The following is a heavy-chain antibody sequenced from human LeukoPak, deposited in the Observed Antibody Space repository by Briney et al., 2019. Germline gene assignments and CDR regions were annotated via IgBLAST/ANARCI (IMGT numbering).Heavy chain of an antibody. CDR2: INNDESHT. D-gene: IGHD6-13*01. V-gene: IGHV3-74*01. CDR3: ARDQSSSWYVAWFDP. J-gene: IGHJ5*02. CDR1: GFTFRSLW. Sequence: GGSVRLSCAASGFTFRSLWMHWVRQARGKGLVWVSRINNDESHTTYADSVKGRFTISRDNAKNTLYLQMNSLRVEDTAVYYCARDQSSSWYVAWFDPWGQGALVTVSS.